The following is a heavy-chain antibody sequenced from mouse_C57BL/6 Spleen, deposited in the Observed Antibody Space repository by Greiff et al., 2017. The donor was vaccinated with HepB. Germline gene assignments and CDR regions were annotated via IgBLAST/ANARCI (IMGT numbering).Heavy chain of an antibody. CDR3: ARDYYGSSCGYFDV. Sequence: VQLQQSGPELVKPGASVKISCKASGYAFSSSWMNWVKQRPGKGLEWIGRIYPGDGDTNYNGKFKGKATLTADKSSSTAYLQISSLASEDSAVYFCARDYYGSSCGYFDVWGTGTTVTVSS. D-gene: IGHD1-1*01. V-gene: IGHV1-82*01. CDR1: GYAFSSSW. CDR2: IYPGDGDT. J-gene: IGHJ1*03.